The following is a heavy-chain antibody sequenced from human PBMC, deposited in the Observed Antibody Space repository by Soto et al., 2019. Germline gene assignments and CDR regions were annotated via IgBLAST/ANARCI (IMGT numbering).Heavy chain of an antibody. CDR2: IKQDGSEK. J-gene: IGHJ4*02. CDR1: GFTFSSYW. D-gene: IGHD3-10*01. V-gene: IGHV3-7*01. CDR3: ARDHGYYGSGSYPIEFDY. Sequence: GGSLRLSCAASGFTFSSYWMSWVRQAPGKGLEWVANIKQDGSEKYYVDSVKGRFTISRDNAKNSLYLQMNSLRAEDTAVYYCARDHGYYGSGSYPIEFDYWGQGTLVTVSS.